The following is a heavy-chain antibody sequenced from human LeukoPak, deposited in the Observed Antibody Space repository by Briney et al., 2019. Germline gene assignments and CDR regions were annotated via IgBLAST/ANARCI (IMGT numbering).Heavy chain of an antibody. Sequence: SETLSLTCTVSGGSISSYYWSWIRQPPGKGLEWIGYTHYTGKTDYNPSLKSRVTISLDTSRNQFSLSLSSVTAADTAVYYCARPYCGGGSCYHYFDHWGQGALVTVSS. J-gene: IGHJ4*02. CDR1: GGSISSYY. CDR3: ARPYCGGGSCYHYFDH. V-gene: IGHV4-59*12. CDR2: THYTGKT. D-gene: IGHD2-15*01.